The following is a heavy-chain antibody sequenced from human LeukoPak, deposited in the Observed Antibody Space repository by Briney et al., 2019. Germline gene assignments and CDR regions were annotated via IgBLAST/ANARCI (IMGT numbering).Heavy chain of an antibody. Sequence: ASVKVSCKVSGYTLTELSMHWVRRAPGNGLEWMGGFDPEDGETIYAQKFQGRVTMTEDTSTDTAYMELSSLRSEDTAVYYCATGDRSWNYPYYMDVWGKGTTVTVSS. V-gene: IGHV1-24*01. J-gene: IGHJ6*03. CDR3: ATGDRSWNYPYYMDV. CDR2: FDPEDGET. D-gene: IGHD1-14*01. CDR1: GYTLTELS.